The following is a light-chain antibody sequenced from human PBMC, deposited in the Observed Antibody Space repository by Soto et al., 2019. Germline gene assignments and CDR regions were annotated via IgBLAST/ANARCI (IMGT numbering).Light chain of an antibody. CDR2: DAS. V-gene: IGKV3-20*01. J-gene: IGKJ1*01. CDR3: HQYGSSVWT. CDR1: QSIRSNY. Sequence: EIVLTQSPGTLSLSPGDRATLSCRARQSIRSNYLAWYQRKPGQAPRLLIYDASTRATAIPDRFSGSGSGTDFTLTIRRLEPEDFAVYFCHQYGSSVWTFGQGTKVE.